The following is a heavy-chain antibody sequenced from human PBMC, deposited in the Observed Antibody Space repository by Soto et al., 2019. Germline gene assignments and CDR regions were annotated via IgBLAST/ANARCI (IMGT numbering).Heavy chain of an antibody. J-gene: IGHJ4*02. Sequence: SETLSLTCAVSGGSISSGGYSWNWIRQPPGKGLEWIGYIYHGGSSYYNPSLKSRVTISVDTSKNQFSLGLSSVTAADTAVYYGAGGYGRNFDYWGQGTLVTVSS. CDR3: AGGYGRNFDY. CDR2: IYHGGSS. D-gene: IGHD5-18*01. V-gene: IGHV4-30-2*01. CDR1: GGSISSGGYS.